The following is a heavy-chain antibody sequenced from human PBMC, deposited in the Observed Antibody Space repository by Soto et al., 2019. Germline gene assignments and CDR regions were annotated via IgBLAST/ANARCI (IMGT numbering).Heavy chain of an antibody. V-gene: IGHV4-39*01. Sequence: SETLSLTCTVSGGSISSSSYYWGWIRQPPGKGLEWIGRIYYSGSTYYNPSLKSRVTISVDTSKNQFSLKLSSVTAADTAVYYCARSGPRLFDYWGQGTLVTVSS. CDR2: IYYSGST. D-gene: IGHD7-27*01. CDR1: GGSISSSSYY. J-gene: IGHJ4*02. CDR3: ARSGPRLFDY.